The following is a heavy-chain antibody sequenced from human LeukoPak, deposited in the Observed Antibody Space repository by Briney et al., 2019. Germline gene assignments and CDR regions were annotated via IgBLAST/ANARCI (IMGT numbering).Heavy chain of an antibody. D-gene: IGHD3-3*01. V-gene: IGHV4-38-2*02. Sequence: PSETLSLTCTVSGYSISSGYYWGWIRQPPGKGLEWIGSIYYSGSTYYNPSLKSRVTISVDTSKNQFSLKLSSVTAADTAVYYCARGITIFGVHNWFDPWGQGTLVTVSS. CDR3: ARGITIFGVHNWFDP. J-gene: IGHJ5*02. CDR1: GYSISSGYY. CDR2: IYYSGST.